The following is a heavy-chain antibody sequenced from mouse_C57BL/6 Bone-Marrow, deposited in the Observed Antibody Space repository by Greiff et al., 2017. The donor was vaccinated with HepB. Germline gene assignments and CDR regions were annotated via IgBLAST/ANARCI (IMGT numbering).Heavy chain of an antibody. CDR1: GFNIKDYY. J-gene: IGHJ1*03. D-gene: IGHD1-1*01. Sequence: EVQLQQSGAELVKPGASVKLSCTASGFNIKDYYMHWVKQRTKQGLEWIGRIDPEDGETKYAPKFQGKATITADTSSNTAYLQLSSLTSEDTAVYYCARCTTVVATLDWYFDVWGTGTTVTVSS. CDR2: IDPEDGET. CDR3: ARCTTVVATLDWYFDV. V-gene: IGHV14-2*01.